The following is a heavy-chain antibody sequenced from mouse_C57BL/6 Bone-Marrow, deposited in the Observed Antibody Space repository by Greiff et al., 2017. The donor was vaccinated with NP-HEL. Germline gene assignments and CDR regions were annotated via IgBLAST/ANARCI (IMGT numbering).Heavy chain of an antibody. CDR3: ARNRYYDGSSYVDYAMDY. V-gene: IGHV2-2*01. D-gene: IGHD1-1*01. CDR1: GFSLTSYG. J-gene: IGHJ4*01. CDR2: IWSGGST. Sequence: VQLVESGPGLVQPSQSLSLTCTVSGFSLTSYGVHWVRQSPGKGLEWLGVIWSGGSTAYNAAFISSLSISKDNSKSQVFFKMNSLQADDTAIYCCARNRYYDGSSYVDYAMDYWGQGTSVTVSS.